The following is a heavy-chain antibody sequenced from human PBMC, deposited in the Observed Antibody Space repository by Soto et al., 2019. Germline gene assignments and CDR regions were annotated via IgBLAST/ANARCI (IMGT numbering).Heavy chain of an antibody. J-gene: IGHJ4*02. Sequence: QVQLHESGPGLVKASETLSLTCTVSGSSVDSGSYYWTWIRQPAGMGLEWIGNIFYSGTTNYNASLKSRVTMSLDTSKKQFSLQLSSVTAADTAMYYCARVSIPSYNHTSGQYYFDYWGQGTLVTVSS. D-gene: IGHD3-22*01. V-gene: IGHV4-61*01. CDR3: ARVSIPSYNHTSGQYYFDY. CDR1: GSSVDSGSYY. CDR2: IFYSGTT.